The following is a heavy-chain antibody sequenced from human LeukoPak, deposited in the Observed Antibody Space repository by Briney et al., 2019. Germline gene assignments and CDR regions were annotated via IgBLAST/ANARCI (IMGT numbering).Heavy chain of an antibody. V-gene: IGHV4-34*01. J-gene: IGHJ4*01. CDR2: INHSGST. CDR1: GGSFSGYY. CDR3: ARGPYDILTGHNKDYFDY. Sequence: PSETLSLTCAVYGGSFSGYYWSWIRQPPGKGLEWIGEINHSGSTNYNPSLKSRVTISVHTSKNQFSLKLSSVTAADTAVYYCARGPYDILTGHNKDYFDYWGHGTLVTVSS. D-gene: IGHD3-9*01.